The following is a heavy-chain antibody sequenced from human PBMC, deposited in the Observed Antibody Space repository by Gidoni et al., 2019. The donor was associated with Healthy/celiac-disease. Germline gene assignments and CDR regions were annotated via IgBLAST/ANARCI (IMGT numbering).Heavy chain of an antibody. CDR2: ISYDGSNK. V-gene: IGHV3-30-3*01. D-gene: IGHD3-22*01. CDR1: GFTFRSYA. J-gene: IGHJ4*02. CDR3: ARNYYDSSGWYYFDY. Sequence: VQLVESGGGVVQPGRSLRLSCAASGFTFRSYAMHWVRQAPGKGLEWVAVISYDGSNKYYADSVKGRFTISRDNAKNTLYLQMNSLRAEDTAGYYCARNYYDSSGWYYFDYWGQGTLVTVSS.